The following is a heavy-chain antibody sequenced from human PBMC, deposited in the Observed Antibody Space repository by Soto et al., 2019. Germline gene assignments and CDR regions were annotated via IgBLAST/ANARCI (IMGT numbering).Heavy chain of an antibody. Sequence: GGSLRLSCAASGFTFSSYAMSWVRQAPGKGLEWVSAISGSGGSTYYADSVKGRFTISRDNSKNTLYLQMNSLRAEDTAVYYCAKDQVVWDYDFWGGYYQTRASDAFDIWGQGTMVTVSS. CDR3: AKDQVVWDYDFWGGYYQTRASDAFDI. CDR2: ISGSGGST. V-gene: IGHV3-23*01. CDR1: GFTFSSYA. D-gene: IGHD3-3*01. J-gene: IGHJ3*02.